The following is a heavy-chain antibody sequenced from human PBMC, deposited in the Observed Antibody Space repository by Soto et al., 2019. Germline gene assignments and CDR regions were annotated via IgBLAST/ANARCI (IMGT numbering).Heavy chain of an antibody. CDR3: ATERKYGTLDH. V-gene: IGHV3-30*03. J-gene: IGHJ4*02. D-gene: IGHD2-2*01. Sequence: QVQVVESGGGVVQPGRSLRLCCAASGFNFSNYNMHWVRQAPGKGLECVAIISHDGSKQYSAGSVKGRFTISRDNAKNILFLQMDSLRAEDTAVYHCATERKYGTLDHWGQGTLVRVS. CDR1: GFNFSNYN. CDR2: ISHDGSKQ.